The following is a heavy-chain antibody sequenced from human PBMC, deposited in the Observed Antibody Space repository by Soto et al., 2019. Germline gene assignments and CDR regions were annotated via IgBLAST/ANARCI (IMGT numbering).Heavy chain of an antibody. J-gene: IGHJ3*02. Sequence: GESLKISCKGSGYSFTSYWIGWVRQMPWKGLEWMGIIYPGDSDTRYSPSFQGQVTISVDKSISTAYLQWSSLKASDTAMCYCARGGQCTSTSCYEDDAFDIWGQGTMVTVSS. D-gene: IGHD2-2*01. V-gene: IGHV5-51*01. CDR3: ARGGQCTSTSCYEDDAFDI. CDR2: IYPGDSDT. CDR1: GYSFTSYW.